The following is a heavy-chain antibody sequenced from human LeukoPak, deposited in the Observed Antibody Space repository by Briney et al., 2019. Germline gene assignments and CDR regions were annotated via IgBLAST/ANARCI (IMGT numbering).Heavy chain of an antibody. CDR1: GYTFTGYY. CDR3: ARGPWEPGDYYMDV. D-gene: IGHD1-26*01. Sequence: ASVKVSCKASGYTFTGYYMHWVRQAPGQGLEWMGWINPNSGGANYAQNFQGRVTMTRDTSISTAYMELSRLRSDDTAAYYCARGPWEPGDYYMDVWGKGTMVTVSS. CDR2: INPNSGGA. V-gene: IGHV1-2*02. J-gene: IGHJ6*03.